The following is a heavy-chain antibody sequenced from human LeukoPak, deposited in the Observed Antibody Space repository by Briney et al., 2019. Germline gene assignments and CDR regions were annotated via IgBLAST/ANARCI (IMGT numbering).Heavy chain of an antibody. Sequence: SETLSLTCTVSGGSISSSSYYWGWIRQPPGTGLEWIGSIYYSGSTYYNPSLKSRVTISVDTSKNHFSLKLSSVTAADTAVYYCARASSLTAVAGTHWFHPWGQGTLVTVSS. CDR2: IYYSGST. J-gene: IGHJ5*02. CDR3: ARASSLTAVAGTHWFHP. D-gene: IGHD6-19*01. CDR1: GGSISSSSYY. V-gene: IGHV4-39*01.